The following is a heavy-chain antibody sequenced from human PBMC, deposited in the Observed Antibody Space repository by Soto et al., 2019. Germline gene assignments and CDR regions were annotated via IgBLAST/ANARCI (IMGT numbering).Heavy chain of an antibody. CDR2: ISSSSSYT. D-gene: IGHD3-22*01. CDR1: GFTFSDYY. Sequence: GSLRLSCAASGFTFSDYYMSWIRQAPGKGLEWVSYISSSSSYTNYADSVKGRFTISRDNAKNSLYLQMNSLRAEDTAVYYCARPWGSGYTYDAFDIWGQGTMVTVSS. V-gene: IGHV3-11*06. J-gene: IGHJ3*02. CDR3: ARPWGSGYTYDAFDI.